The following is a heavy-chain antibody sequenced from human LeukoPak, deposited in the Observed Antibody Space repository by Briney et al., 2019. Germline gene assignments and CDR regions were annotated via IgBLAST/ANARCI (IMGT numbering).Heavy chain of an antibody. CDR3: ARFQSSRKPWGLLEYFDY. CDR2: ISSSSSTI. Sequence: GGSLRLSCAASGFTFSSYSMNWVRQAPGKGLEWVSYISSSSSTIYYADSVKGRFTISRDNAKNSLYLQMNSLRDEDTAVYYCARFQSSRKPWGLLEYFDYWGQGTLVTVSS. J-gene: IGHJ4*02. CDR1: GFTFSSYS. D-gene: IGHD7-27*01. V-gene: IGHV3-48*02.